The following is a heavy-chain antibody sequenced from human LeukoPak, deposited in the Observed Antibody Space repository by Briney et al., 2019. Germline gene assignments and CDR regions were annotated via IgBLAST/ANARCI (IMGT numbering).Heavy chain of an antibody. CDR3: ARCDYDTTINPNWFDP. Sequence: ASVKVSCKASGYSFTNYDINWVRQAPGRGLEWMGWMKPNSGDTGYAQKFQGRVTFSRNTSISTAYMELTNLRSEDTAVYYCARCDYDTTINPNWFDPWGQGTLVTVSS. V-gene: IGHV1-8*03. J-gene: IGHJ5*02. CDR2: MKPNSGDT. D-gene: IGHD3-22*01. CDR1: GYSFTNYD.